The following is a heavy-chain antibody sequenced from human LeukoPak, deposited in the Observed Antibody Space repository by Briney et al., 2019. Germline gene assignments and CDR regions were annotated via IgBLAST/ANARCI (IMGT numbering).Heavy chain of an antibody. V-gene: IGHV3-7*05. J-gene: IGHJ4*02. D-gene: IGHD2-15*01. CDR3: ARDQGYCSGGSCYSNFDS. Sequence: GGSLRLSCAASGFTFSSYWMSWVRQAPGKGLEWVANIKQDGSETYYVDSVKGRFTIPRDNAKNSLYLQMSSLRAEDTAVYYCARDQGYCSGGSCYSNFDSWGQGTLVTVSS. CDR1: GFTFSSYW. CDR2: IKQDGSET.